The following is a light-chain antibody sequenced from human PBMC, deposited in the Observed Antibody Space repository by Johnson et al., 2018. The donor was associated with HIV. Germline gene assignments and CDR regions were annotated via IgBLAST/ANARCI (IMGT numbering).Light chain of an antibody. CDR1: SSNIGNNY. CDR2: ENT. J-gene: IGLJ1*01. Sequence: QSVLTQPPSVSAATRQKVTISCSGSSSNIGNNYVSWYQQLPGTAPKLLIYENTKRPSGIPDRFSGSKSGTSSTLAITGLQTGDEADYYCGTWERSLSAYVSGTGTKVTVL. V-gene: IGLV1-51*02. CDR3: GTWERSLSAYV.